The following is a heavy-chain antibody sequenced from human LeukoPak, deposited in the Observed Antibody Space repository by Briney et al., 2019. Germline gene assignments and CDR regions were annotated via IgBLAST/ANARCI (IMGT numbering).Heavy chain of an antibody. CDR1: GYISTRYW. V-gene: IGHV5-51*01. D-gene: IGHD3-9*01. Sequence: GEALKISCQGSGYISTRYWLGRVRQIPGKGPEWMGIIYSRDSDTRYSPSFQGQVTISADKSISTSYLQWSSLKASDTAMYYCARARYYDILTGYYNPFDYWGQGTLVTVSS. CDR2: IYSRDSDT. J-gene: IGHJ4*02. CDR3: ARARYYDILTGYYNPFDY.